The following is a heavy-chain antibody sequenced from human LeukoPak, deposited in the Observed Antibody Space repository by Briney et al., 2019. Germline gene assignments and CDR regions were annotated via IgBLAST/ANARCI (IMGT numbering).Heavy chain of an antibody. V-gene: IGHV3-49*04. CDR2: IRRRAYGGTT. D-gene: IGHD1-26*01. CDR1: GFTFGDYA. CDR3: TRDFRASIGRYYGGFDY. Sequence: GGSLRLSCTASGFTFGDYAMSWVRQAPGEGLEWVGFIRRRAYGGTTEYAASVKGRFTISRDDSESIAYLQMNSLKTEDSAVYYCTRDFRASIGRYYGGFDYWGQGTLVTVSS. J-gene: IGHJ4*02.